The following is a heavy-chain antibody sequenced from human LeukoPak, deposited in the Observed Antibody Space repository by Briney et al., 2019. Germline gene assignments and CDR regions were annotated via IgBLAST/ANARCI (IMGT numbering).Heavy chain of an antibody. Sequence: SQTLSLTCTVSGGSISSGAYYWSWIRQYPGKGLEWIGYFYYSGSTYYNPSLKSRVTPSVDTSENQFSLELTSVTAADTAVYYCARDLGDGYLANDYWGQGTLVTVSS. CDR3: ARDLGDGYLANDY. D-gene: IGHD5-24*01. CDR1: GGSISSGAYY. CDR2: FYYSGST. J-gene: IGHJ4*02. V-gene: IGHV4-31*03.